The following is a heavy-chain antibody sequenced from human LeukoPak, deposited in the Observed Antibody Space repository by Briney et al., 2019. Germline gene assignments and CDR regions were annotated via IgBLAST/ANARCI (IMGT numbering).Heavy chain of an antibody. Sequence: GGSLRLSCAASGFTFSIYAMTWVRQTPGKGLEWVSFISIKGDTRYYADSVKGRFTISRDNAKNSLYLQMNSLRDEDTAVYYCTRGVKEMQNYWGQGTLVTVSS. CDR1: GFTFSIYA. V-gene: IGHV3-48*02. D-gene: IGHD3-22*01. CDR2: ISIKGDTR. J-gene: IGHJ4*02. CDR3: TRGVKEMQNY.